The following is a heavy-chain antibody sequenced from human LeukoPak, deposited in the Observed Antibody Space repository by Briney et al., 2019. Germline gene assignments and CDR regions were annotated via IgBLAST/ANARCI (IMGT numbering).Heavy chain of an antibody. CDR3: ARDRPHSGYDMGHFDY. D-gene: IGHD5-12*01. V-gene: IGHV1-18*01. CDR2: ISAYNGNT. CDR1: GYTFTSCG. Sequence: GASVKVSCKASGYTFTSCGISWVRQAPGQGLEWMGWISAYNGNTNYAQKLQGRVTITADKSTSTAYMELSSLRSEDTAVYYCARDRPHSGYDMGHFDYWGQGTLVTVSS. J-gene: IGHJ4*02.